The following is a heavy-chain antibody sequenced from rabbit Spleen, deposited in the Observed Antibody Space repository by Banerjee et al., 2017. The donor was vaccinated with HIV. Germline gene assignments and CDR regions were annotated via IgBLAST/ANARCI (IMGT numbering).Heavy chain of an antibody. J-gene: IGHJ3*01. CDR3: ARDLTNVIGWNFGL. Sequence: QEQLEESGGDLVKPGASLTLTCTASGLDFSSYYYMCWVRQAPGKGLEWIGYIDPVFGSAYYASWVNGRFSISRENTQNTVSLQLNSLTAADTATYFCARDLTNVIGWNFGLWGQGTLVTVS. V-gene: IGHV1S43*01. CDR2: IDPVFGSA. CDR1: GLDFSSYYY. D-gene: IGHD1-1*01.